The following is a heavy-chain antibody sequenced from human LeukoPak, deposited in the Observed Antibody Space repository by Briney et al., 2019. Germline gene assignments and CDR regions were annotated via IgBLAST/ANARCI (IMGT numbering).Heavy chain of an antibody. V-gene: IGHV3-23*01. D-gene: IGHD4-23*01. CDR2: ISGSGGST. Sequence: PGGSLRLSCAASGFTLSSYAMSWVRQAPGKGLEWVSAISGSGGSTYYADSVKGRFTISRDNSKNTLYLQMNSLRAEDTAVYYCAKAPSVYGGKHFDYWGQGTLVTVSS. J-gene: IGHJ4*02. CDR1: GFTLSSYA. CDR3: AKAPSVYGGKHFDY.